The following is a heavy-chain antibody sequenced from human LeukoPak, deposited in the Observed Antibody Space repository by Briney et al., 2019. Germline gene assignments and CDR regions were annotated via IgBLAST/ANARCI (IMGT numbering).Heavy chain of an antibody. Sequence: GGSLRLSCAASGFTFSDYYMSWIRQAPGKGLEWVSYISSSGSTKYYADSVKGRFTISRDNAKNSLYLQMNSLRAEDTAVYYCARKGAGYSSSWNLDYWGQGTLVTVSS. D-gene: IGHD6-13*01. CDR2: ISSSGSTK. J-gene: IGHJ4*02. V-gene: IGHV3-11*01. CDR3: ARKGAGYSSSWNLDY. CDR1: GFTFSDYY.